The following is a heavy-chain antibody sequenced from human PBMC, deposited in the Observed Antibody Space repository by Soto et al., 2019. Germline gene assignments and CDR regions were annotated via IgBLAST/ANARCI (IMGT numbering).Heavy chain of an antibody. CDR1: GYTFTSYA. V-gene: IGHV1-3*01. J-gene: IGHJ4*02. CDR3: ARSIVVVTSFDY. CDR2: INAGNGNT. Sequence: ASVKVSCKASGYTFTSYAMHLVRQAPGQRLEWVGWINAGNGNTKYSQKFQGRVTITRDTSASTAYMELSSLRSEDTAVYYCARSIVVVTSFDYWGQGTLVTVSS. D-gene: IGHD3-22*01.